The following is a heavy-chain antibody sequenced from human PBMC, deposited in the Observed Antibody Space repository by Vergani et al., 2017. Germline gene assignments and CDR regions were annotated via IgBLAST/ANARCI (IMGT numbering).Heavy chain of an antibody. CDR1: GGSISSGGYY. CDR2: IYYSGST. CDR3: ARGRFGYSGYVPRDYGMDV. Sequence: QVQLQESGPGLVKPSQTLSLTCTVSGGSISSGGYYWSWIRQHPGKGLEWIGYIYYSGSTNYNPSLKSRVTISVDTSKNQFSLKLSSVTAADTAVYYCARGRFGYSGYVPRDYGMDVWGQGTTVTVSS. J-gene: IGHJ6*02. V-gene: IGHV4-61*08. D-gene: IGHD5-12*01.